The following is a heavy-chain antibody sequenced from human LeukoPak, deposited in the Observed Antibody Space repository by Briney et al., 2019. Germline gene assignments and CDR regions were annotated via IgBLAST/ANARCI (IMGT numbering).Heavy chain of an antibody. CDR1: RFTFSTYW. Sequence: GGSLRLSCAASRFTFSTYWMHWVRQAPGKGLEWVSGISWNSGSIGYADSVKGRFTISRDNAKNSLYLQMNSLRAEDTALYYCAKVQSPAIDSSGYYYYFDYWGQGTLVTVSS. CDR2: ISWNSGSI. J-gene: IGHJ4*02. D-gene: IGHD3-22*01. CDR3: AKVQSPAIDSSGYYYYFDY. V-gene: IGHV3-9*01.